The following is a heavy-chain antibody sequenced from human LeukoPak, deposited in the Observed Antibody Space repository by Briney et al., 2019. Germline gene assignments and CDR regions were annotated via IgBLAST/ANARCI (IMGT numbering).Heavy chain of an antibody. D-gene: IGHD6-6*01. CDR1: GFTFSTHW. Sequence: GGSLRLSCVASGFTFSTHWMHWVRQAPGKGLVWVSRINSDGSSTSYADSVKGRFTISRDNAKNTLYLQMNSLRADDTAVYFCVREHRPWYFDSWGQGTLVTVSS. J-gene: IGHJ4*02. V-gene: IGHV3-74*01. CDR2: INSDGSST. CDR3: VREHRPWYFDS.